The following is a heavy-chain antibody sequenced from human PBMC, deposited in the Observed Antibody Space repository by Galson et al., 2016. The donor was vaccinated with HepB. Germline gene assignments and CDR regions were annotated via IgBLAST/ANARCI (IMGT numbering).Heavy chain of an antibody. V-gene: IGHV4-39*01. CDR3: ARHPRSYDILTGYRGPRPSYYFDY. D-gene: IGHD3-9*01. CDR1: GGSSSDSDYY. J-gene: IGHJ4*02. Sequence: SETLSLNCTVSGGSSSDSDYYWGWIRQPPGKGLEWIGSIYYSGSTHYNPSLKSRVTISVDTSKNQFSLRLSSVTAADTSVYYCARHPRSYDILTGYRGPRPSYYFDYWGQGTLVTVSS. CDR2: IYYSGST.